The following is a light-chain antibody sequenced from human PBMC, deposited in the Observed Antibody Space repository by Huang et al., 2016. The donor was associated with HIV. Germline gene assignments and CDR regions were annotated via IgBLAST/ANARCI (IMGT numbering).Light chain of an antibody. CDR3: QQYNEGPT. Sequence: EIVMTQSPATLSVSPGERVTLSCRASQSVSSDLAWYQQRPGQPPKLLIYGASTRATDTPTRVRGSGSGTEFTLTISSLQSEDFAVYFCQQYNEGPTFGPGTKVDMK. J-gene: IGKJ3*01. CDR2: GAS. V-gene: IGKV3-15*01. CDR1: QSVSSD.